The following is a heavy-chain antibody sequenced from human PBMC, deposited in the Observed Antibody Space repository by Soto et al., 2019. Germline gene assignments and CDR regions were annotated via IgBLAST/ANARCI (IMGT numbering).Heavy chain of an antibody. V-gene: IGHV3-7*01. D-gene: IGHD6-19*01. CDR1: GFTFSSYW. J-gene: IGHJ3*02. CDR3: ARLSSGLPYAFDI. Sequence: GGSLRLSCAASGFTFSSYWMSWVRQAPGKGLEWVANIKQDGSEKYYVDSVKGRFTISRDNAKNSLYLQMNSLRAEDTAVYYCARLSSGLPYAFDIWGQGTMVTVSS. CDR2: IKQDGSEK.